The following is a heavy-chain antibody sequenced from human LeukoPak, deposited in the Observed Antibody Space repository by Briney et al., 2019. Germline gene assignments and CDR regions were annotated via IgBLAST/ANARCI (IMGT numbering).Heavy chain of an antibody. Sequence: GGSLRLSCAPSRFTFSSHGMHWVRQGPGKGLEWVAFIWNDGSNKYYADSVKGRFTISRDNSKSTLYLQMNSLRSEDTAVYYRARGVAQLVGFDYWGQGTLATVSS. V-gene: IGHV3-30*02. CDR3: ARGVAQLVGFDY. CDR1: RFTFSSHG. CDR2: IWNDGSNK. J-gene: IGHJ4*02. D-gene: IGHD6-13*01.